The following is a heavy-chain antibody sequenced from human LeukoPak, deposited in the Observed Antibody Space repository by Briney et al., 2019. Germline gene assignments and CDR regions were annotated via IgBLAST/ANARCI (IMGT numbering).Heavy chain of an antibody. CDR3: AKDRLHYYDSSGHDVFDI. Sequence: GGSLRLSCAASGFTFSSYGMHWVRQAPGKGLEWVAVISYDGSNKYYADSVKGRFTISRDNPKNTLYLQMNSLRAEDTAVYYCAKDRLHYYDSSGHDVFDIWGQGTMVTVSS. D-gene: IGHD3-22*01. J-gene: IGHJ3*02. CDR1: GFTFSSYG. CDR2: ISYDGSNK. V-gene: IGHV3-30*18.